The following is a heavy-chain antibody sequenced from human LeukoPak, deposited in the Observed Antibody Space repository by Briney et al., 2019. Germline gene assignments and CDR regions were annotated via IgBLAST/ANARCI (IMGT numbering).Heavy chain of an antibody. D-gene: IGHD1-26*01. V-gene: IGHV4-39*07. CDR1: GGSISSSSYY. CDR2: IYYSGST. Sequence: SETLSLTCAVSGGSISSSSYYWGWIRQPPGKGLEWIGSIYYSGSTYYNPSLKSRVTISVDTSKNQFSLKLSSVTAADTAVYYCARDSRGLLGYFQHWGQGTLVTVSS. J-gene: IGHJ1*01. CDR3: ARDSRGLLGYFQH.